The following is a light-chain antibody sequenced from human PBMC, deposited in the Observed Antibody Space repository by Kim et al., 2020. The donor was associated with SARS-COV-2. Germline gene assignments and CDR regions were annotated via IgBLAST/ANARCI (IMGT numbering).Light chain of an antibody. V-gene: IGLV8-61*01. CDR3: VMYLGSGIWA. CDR1: SGSVSTNYY. CDR2: STN. Sequence: QTVVTQEPSLSVSPGGTVTITCGLNSGSVSTNYYPNWFQQTPGQPPRTLIYSTNSRSSGVPDRFSGSILGNKAALTITGAQSDDESYYYCVMYLGSGIWAFGEGTKVTVL. J-gene: IGLJ3*02.